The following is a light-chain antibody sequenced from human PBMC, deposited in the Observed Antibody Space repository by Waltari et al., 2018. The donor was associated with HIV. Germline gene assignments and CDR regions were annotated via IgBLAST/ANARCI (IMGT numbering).Light chain of an antibody. CDR1: SRDVGGYNY. CDR3: NSYTTSSTLHVV. J-gene: IGLJ2*01. CDR2: DVS. Sequence: QSALTQPASVSGSPGQSITISCTGTSRDVGGYNYVSWYQHHPDKAPKLMICDVSNRPSGVSSRLYGSKSGNTASLTISGLQAEDEADYYCNSYTTSSTLHVVFCGGTKLTVL. V-gene: IGLV2-14*03.